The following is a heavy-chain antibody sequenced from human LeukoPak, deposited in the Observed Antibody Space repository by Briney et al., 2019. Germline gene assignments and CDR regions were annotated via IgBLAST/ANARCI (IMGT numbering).Heavy chain of an antibody. CDR1: GFTFSSYSW. Sequence: PGGSLRLSCAASGFTFSSYSWMHWVRQAPSNVLVCVSRIRSDGSSSTYVDSVKGRFTISRDNAKNSLYLQMNTLRAEDTAVYYCVRDLDLGGYSSFEYWGQGTLVTVCS. D-gene: IGHD4-23*01. J-gene: IGHJ4*02. CDR3: VRDLDLGGYSSFEY. CDR2: IRSDGSSS. V-gene: IGHV3-74*01.